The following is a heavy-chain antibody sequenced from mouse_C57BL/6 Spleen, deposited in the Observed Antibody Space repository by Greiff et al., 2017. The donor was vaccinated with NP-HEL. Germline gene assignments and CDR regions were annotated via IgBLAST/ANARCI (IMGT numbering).Heavy chain of an antibody. J-gene: IGHJ1*03. CDR3: ARDPVGYWYFDV. Sequence: EVKLEESGPGMVKPSQSLSLTCTVTGYSITSGYDWHWIRHFPGNKLEWMGYISYSGSTNYNPSLKSRISITHDTSKNHFFLKLNSVTTEDTATYYCARDPVGYWYFDVWGTGTTVTVSS. V-gene: IGHV3-1*01. CDR2: ISYSGST. D-gene: IGHD1-1*02. CDR1: GYSITSGYD.